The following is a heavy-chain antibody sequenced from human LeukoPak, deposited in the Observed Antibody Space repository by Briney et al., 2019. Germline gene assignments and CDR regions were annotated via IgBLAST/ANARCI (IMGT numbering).Heavy chain of an antibody. CDR2: INPNNGGT. D-gene: IGHD1-26*01. V-gene: IGHV1-2*06. J-gene: IGHJ4*02. Sequence: ASVKVSCKASGYTFTVYYMYWLRQAPGQGLEWMGRINPNNGGTNYAQNFQGRVTMTRDTSISTAYMELSSLISDDTAVYYCASQNMEWELLAFDYWGQGTLVTVSS. CDR3: ASQNMEWELLAFDY. CDR1: GYTFTVYY.